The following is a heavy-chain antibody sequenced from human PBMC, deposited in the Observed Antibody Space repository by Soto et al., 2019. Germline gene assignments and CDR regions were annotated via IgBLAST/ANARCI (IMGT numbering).Heavy chain of an antibody. V-gene: IGHV4-34*01. CDR1: GASISAYY. CDR2: INHSGSP. J-gene: IGHJ3*02. CDR3: ARISVEGDSXPGSAFDT. Sequence: SEPLSLTCAPSGASISAYYRGWVRDPQGKGREWIGEINHSGSPNYNPSLKSRVTISVDTSKNQFSLKLSSVTAADTAVYYCARISVEGDSXPGSAFDTWGQGT. D-gene: IGHD6-19*01.